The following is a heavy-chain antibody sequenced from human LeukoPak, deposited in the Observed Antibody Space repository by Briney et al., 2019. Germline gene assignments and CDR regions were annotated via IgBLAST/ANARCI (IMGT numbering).Heavy chain of an antibody. CDR1: GGSISSYY. V-gene: IGHV4-59*01. D-gene: IGHD1-26*01. J-gene: IGHJ4*02. CDR2: IYYSGST. Sequence: SETLSLTCTVSGGSISSYYWSWIRQPPGKGLEWIGYIYYSGSTNYNPSLKSRVTISVDTSKNQFSLKLSSVTAADTAVYYCARVATKLAPDYWGQGTLVTVSS. CDR3: ARVATKLAPDY.